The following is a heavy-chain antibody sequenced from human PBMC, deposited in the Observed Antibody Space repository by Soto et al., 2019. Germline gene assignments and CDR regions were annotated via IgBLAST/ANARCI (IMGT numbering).Heavy chain of an antibody. J-gene: IGHJ4*02. CDR3: AREYIVVVPAAIAYFDY. Sequence: SETLSLTCTVSGGSISSGGYYWSWIRQHPGKGLEWIGYIYYSGSTYYNPSLKSRVTISVDTSKNQFSLKLGSVTAADTAVYYCAREYIVVVPAAIAYFDYWGQGTLVTVSS. CDR2: IYYSGST. CDR1: GGSISSGGYY. V-gene: IGHV4-31*03. D-gene: IGHD2-2*01.